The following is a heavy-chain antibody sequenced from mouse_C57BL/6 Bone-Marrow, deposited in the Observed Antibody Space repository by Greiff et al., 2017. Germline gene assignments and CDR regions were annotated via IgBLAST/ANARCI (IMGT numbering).Heavy chain of an antibody. Sequence: VQLQQSGPELVKPGASVKISCKASGYTFTDYYMNWVKQSHGKSLEWIGDINPNNGGTSYNQKFKGKATLTVDKSSSTAYLELRSLPSEDHAVESCARSPSRDYWGQGTSVTVSS. CDR1: GYTFTDYY. V-gene: IGHV1-26*01. CDR3: ARSPSRDY. CDR2: INPNNGGT. J-gene: IGHJ4*01.